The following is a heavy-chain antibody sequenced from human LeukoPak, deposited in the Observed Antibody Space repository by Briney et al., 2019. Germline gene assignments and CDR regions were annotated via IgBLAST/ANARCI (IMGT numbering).Heavy chain of an antibody. J-gene: IGHJ4*02. V-gene: IGHV4-4*07. D-gene: IGHD5-18*01. CDR1: GGSISSLY. CDR2: IYTSGST. Sequence: SETLSLTCTVSGGSISSLYWNWIRQPAGKGLEWIGRIYTSGSTNYNPSLKSRVTMSVDTSKNQFSLNLRSVTAADTAVYYCAREGPPGYNYGLYYFDYWGQGTLVTVSS. CDR3: AREGPPGYNYGLYYFDY.